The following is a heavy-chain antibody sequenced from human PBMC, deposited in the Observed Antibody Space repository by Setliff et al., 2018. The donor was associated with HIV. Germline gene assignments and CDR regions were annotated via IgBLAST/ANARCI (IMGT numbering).Heavy chain of an antibody. V-gene: IGHV4-38-2*01. D-gene: IGHD6-19*01. Sequence: SETLSLTCAVSNYSISSGYYWGWIRQPPGKGLEWIGSIYHSGSTYYNPSLKSRVTISVDTSKNQFSLKLSSVTAADTAVYYCARPNSSGWYPGAFDIWGQGTMVTVSS. J-gene: IGHJ3*02. CDR3: ARPNSSGWYPGAFDI. CDR1: NYSISSGYY. CDR2: IYHSGST.